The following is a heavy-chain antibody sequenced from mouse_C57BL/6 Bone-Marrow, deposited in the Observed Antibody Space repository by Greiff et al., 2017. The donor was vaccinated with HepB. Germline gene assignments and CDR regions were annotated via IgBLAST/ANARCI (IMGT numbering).Heavy chain of an antibody. CDR2: IYPRSGNT. Sequence: VQLQQSGAELARPGASVKLSCKASGYTFTSYGISWVKQRTGQGLEWIGEIYPRSGNTYYNEKFKGKATLTADKSSSTAYMELRSLTSEDAAVYFCARSGGVGYYFDYWGQGTTLTVSS. D-gene: IGHD1-1*02. V-gene: IGHV1-81*01. CDR3: ARSGGVGYYFDY. CDR1: GYTFTSYG. J-gene: IGHJ2*01.